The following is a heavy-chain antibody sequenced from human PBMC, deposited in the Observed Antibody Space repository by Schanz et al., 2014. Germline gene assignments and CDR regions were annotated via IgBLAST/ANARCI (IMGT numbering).Heavy chain of an antibody. D-gene: IGHD6-19*01. CDR2: INPSGGST. V-gene: IGHV1-46*01. CDR3: TRLRRADPNGFDV. J-gene: IGHJ5*02. CDR1: GYTFTSDS. Sequence: QVQLVQSGDEVKKPGASVKVSCKASGYTFTSDSMHWVRQAPGQGLEWMGMINPSGGSTTYAQKFQGRVTMTRDTSTSTVYMELSSLGTEDTAVYYCTRLRRADPNGFDVWGQGTLVTVSS.